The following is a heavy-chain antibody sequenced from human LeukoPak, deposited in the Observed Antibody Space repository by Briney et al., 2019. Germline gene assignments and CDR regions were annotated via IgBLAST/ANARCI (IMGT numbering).Heavy chain of an antibody. CDR3: ARIAAAVGNDY. D-gene: IGHD6-13*01. J-gene: IGHJ4*02. V-gene: IGHV4-34*01. CDR1: GGSFSGYY. Sequence: SETLSLTCAVYGGSFSGYYWSWIRQPPGKGLEWIGEINHSGSTNCNPSLKSRVTISVDTSKNQFSLKLSSVTAADTAVYYCARIAAAVGNDYWGQGTLVTVSS. CDR2: INHSGST.